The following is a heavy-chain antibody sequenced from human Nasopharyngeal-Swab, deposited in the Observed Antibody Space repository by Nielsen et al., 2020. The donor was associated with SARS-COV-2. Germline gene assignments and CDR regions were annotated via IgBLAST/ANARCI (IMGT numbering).Heavy chain of an antibody. CDR1: GGSFNEYY. V-gene: IGHV4-34*01. Sequence: SETLSLTCGVSGGSFNEYYCSWIRQSPDKGLEWIGGINHSDRTIYNPSLKSRLTISVETSKSQFSLELRSVTATDTAVYYCARSTWIPLDSWGPGTLVTVSS. CDR3: ARSTWIPLDS. J-gene: IGHJ4*02. CDR2: INHSDRT. D-gene: IGHD5-12*01.